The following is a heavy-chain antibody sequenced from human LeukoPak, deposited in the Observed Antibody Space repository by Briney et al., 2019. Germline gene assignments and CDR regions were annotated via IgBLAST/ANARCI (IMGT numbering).Heavy chain of an antibody. CDR1: GFTATRYA. V-gene: IGHV3-23*05. Sequence: PGGSLRLSCEASGFTATRYAMSWVRQAPGEGLEWVAAINNNNNPYHGDSVRGRFTISRDTSGNTVYLQMNNLRAGDTAIYYCAKDHPSSGWPAFESWGQGTLVTVSS. CDR3: AKDHPSSGWPAFES. CDR2: INNNNNP. J-gene: IGHJ4*02. D-gene: IGHD6-25*01.